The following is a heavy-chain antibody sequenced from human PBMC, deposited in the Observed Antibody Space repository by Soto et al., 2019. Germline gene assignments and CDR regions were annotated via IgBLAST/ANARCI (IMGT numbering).Heavy chain of an antibody. CDR1: GGSISGHY. V-gene: IGHV4-59*11. Sequence: SETLSLTCTVSGGSISGHYWIWIRQSPGRGLEWIGYIFYTGSTNYNPSLKSRVTLSADTSKNQFSLRLSSVTAADTAVYYCERVGSSGWSPDYWGQGTLVTVSS. J-gene: IGHJ4*02. CDR3: ERVGSSGWSPDY. CDR2: IFYTGST. D-gene: IGHD6-19*01.